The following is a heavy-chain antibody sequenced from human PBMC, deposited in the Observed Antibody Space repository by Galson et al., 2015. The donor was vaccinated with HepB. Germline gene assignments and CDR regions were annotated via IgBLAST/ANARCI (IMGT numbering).Heavy chain of an antibody. J-gene: IGHJ3*01. Sequence: SLRLSCAASGFRFSSYTMHWVRQAPGKGLEWVAVVSYDGSNKKYADSVKGRFTISRDNSKNTLSLQMNSLRPDDTAIYYCAINWDFWSTYYGDPVNSWGQGTMVCVAS. CDR3: AINWDFWSTYYGDPVNS. V-gene: IGHV3-30*04. CDR2: VSYDGSNK. CDR1: GFRFSSYT. D-gene: IGHD3-3*01.